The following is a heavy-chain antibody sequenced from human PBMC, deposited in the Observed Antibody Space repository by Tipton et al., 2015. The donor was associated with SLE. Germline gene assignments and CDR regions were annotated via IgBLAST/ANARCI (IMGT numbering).Heavy chain of an antibody. V-gene: IGHV3-7*01. Sequence: SLRLSCEASGFTFRTYWMTWVRQAPGKGLEWVANIKQDGGEKNYLGSVKGRFFISRDNAKNSVYLQLTNLRPEDTAVYYCARGMLTWRGAIPGVDVWGQGTTVNVSS. D-gene: IGHD2-8*01. CDR1: GFTFRTYW. CDR2: IKQDGGEK. J-gene: IGHJ6*02. CDR3: ARGMLTWRGAIPGVDV.